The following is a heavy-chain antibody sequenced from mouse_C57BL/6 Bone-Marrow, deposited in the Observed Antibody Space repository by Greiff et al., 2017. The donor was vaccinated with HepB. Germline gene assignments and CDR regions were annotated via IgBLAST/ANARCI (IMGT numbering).Heavy chain of an antibody. Sequence: VHLVESGAELARPGASVKLSCKASGYTFTSYGISWVKQRTGQGLEWIGEIYPRSGNTYYNEKFKGKATLTADKSSSPAYMELRSLTSEDSAVYFCARHPVTTVYAMDYWGQGTSVTVSS. J-gene: IGHJ4*01. D-gene: IGHD1-1*01. V-gene: IGHV1-81*01. CDR2: IYPRSGNT. CDR1: GYTFTSYG. CDR3: ARHPVTTVYAMDY.